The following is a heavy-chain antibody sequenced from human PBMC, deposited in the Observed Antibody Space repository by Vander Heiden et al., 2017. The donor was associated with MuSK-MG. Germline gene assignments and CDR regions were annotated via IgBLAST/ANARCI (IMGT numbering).Heavy chain of an antibody. CDR1: GFTFSCYW. CDR3: ARGWLQLGVDY. V-gene: IGHV3-74*01. D-gene: IGHD5-12*01. CDR2: INSDGSST. J-gene: IGHJ4*02. Sequence: EVQLVESGGGLVQPGGSLRLSCAASGFTFSCYWRSWVRQAPGKGLVWVSRINSDGSSTSYADSVKGRFTISRDNAKNTLYLQMNRLRAEDTAVYYCARGWLQLGVDYWGQGTLVTVSS.